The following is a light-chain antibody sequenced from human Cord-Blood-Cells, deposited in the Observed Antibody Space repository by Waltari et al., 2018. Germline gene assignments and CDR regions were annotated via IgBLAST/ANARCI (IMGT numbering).Light chain of an antibody. J-gene: IGKJ1*01. CDR1: QSISSY. V-gene: IGKV1-39*01. CDR2: AAS. CDR3: QQSYSTPSS. Sequence: IQMTQSPSSLSASVGDRITITCRASQSISSYLNWYHQKPGKAPKLLIYAASSLQSGVPSRFSGSGSGRDFTLTISSLQPEDFATDYCQQSYSTPSSFGQGTKVEIK.